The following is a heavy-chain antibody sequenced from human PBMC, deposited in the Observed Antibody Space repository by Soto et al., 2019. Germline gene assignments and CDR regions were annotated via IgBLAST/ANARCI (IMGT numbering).Heavy chain of an antibody. J-gene: IGHJ6*02. CDR3: ARNRYKMDV. V-gene: IGHV3-7*04. CDR1: GLTFSTYW. Sequence: EVQMVESGGGLVQPGGSLRLSCAASGLTFSTYWMTWVRQAPGKGLEWVANIKPDGTEKYYVDSVKGRVTISRDNAQNSLYLQMNSLRVEDTAVYYCARNRYKMDVWGQGTTVTVSS. D-gene: IGHD1-1*01. CDR2: IKPDGTEK.